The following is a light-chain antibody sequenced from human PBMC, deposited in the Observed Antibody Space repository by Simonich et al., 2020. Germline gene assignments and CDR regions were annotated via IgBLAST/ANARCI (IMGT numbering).Light chain of an antibody. CDR2: DVS. Sequence: QSDLTQPASVSGSPGQSIHISCTGTSSDVGGYNYVSGYQQHPGKAPKLMIYDVSKRPSGVSNRFSGSKSGNTASLTISGLQAEDEADYYCSSYTSSSTLVFGGGTKLTVL. J-gene: IGLJ2*01. V-gene: IGLV2-14*01. CDR1: SSDVGGYNY. CDR3: SSYTSSSTLV.